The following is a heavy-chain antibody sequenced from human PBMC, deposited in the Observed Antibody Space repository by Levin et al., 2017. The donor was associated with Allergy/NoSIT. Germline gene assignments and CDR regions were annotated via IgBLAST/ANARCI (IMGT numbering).Heavy chain of an antibody. Sequence: ASVKVSCMASGYTFTSFDISWVRQAPGQGLEWMGWISAHNGNTKYAQKIQGRVTMTTDTSTTTAYMELRSLKSDDTAVYYCAASISLVRGVPQYYFDYWGQGSLVTVSS. D-gene: IGHD3-10*01. CDR3: AASISLVRGVPQYYFDY. CDR1: GYTFTSFD. V-gene: IGHV1-18*01. CDR2: ISAHNGNT. J-gene: IGHJ4*02.